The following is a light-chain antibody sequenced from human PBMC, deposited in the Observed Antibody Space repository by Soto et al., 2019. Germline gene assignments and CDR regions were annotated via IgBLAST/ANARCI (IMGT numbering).Light chain of an antibody. CDR2: DVN. Sequence: QCALTQPRSVSGSPGQSVTISCTGTRSDVGGYNYVSWYQHHPGKAPKLIIYDVNQRPSGVPDRFSGSKSGNTASVTISGLQAEDEADYYCCSYAGNYAVVFGGGTKLTVL. V-gene: IGLV2-11*01. CDR1: RSDVGGYNY. CDR3: CSYAGNYAVV. J-gene: IGLJ2*01.